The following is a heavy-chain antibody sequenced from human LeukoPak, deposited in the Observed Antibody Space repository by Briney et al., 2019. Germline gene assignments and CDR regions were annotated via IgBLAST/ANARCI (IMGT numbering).Heavy chain of an antibody. V-gene: IGHV1-18*01. Sequence: ASVKVSCKASGGTFSSYGISWVRQAPGQGLEWMGWISAYNGNTNYAQKLQGRVTMTTDTSTSTAYMELRSLRSDDTAVYYCARDSSSSGWYTNFDYWGQGTLVTVSS. CDR2: ISAYNGNT. J-gene: IGHJ4*02. D-gene: IGHD6-19*01. CDR1: GGTFSSYG. CDR3: ARDSSSSGWYTNFDY.